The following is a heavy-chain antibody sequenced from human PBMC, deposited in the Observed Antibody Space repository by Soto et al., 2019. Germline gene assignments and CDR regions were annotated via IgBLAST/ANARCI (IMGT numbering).Heavy chain of an antibody. CDR3: ARDSVAVAGDEADY. J-gene: IGHJ4*02. D-gene: IGHD6-19*01. CDR2: FDPGDHEA. CDR1: G. Sequence: ASVKVSCKLSGVHWVRQAPGKGLEWMGTFDPGDHEAIYAPKFQGRVTMTEDTSTNSAYLELSSLRSEDTAVYYCARDSVAVAGDEADYWGQGTLVTVSS. V-gene: IGHV1-24*01.